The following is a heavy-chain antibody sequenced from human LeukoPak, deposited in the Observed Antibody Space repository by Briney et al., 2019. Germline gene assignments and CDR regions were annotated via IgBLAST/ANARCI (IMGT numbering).Heavy chain of an antibody. Sequence: PGGSLRLSCAASGFIFSNYAMSWVRQAPGKGLEWVSTISGSGINTYYADSVKGRFTISRDNSKNTLYLQMNSLRAEDTAVYYCAKKSSLSRDGYNSVEYGMDVWGQGTTVTVSS. V-gene: IGHV3-23*01. CDR1: GFIFSNYA. J-gene: IGHJ6*02. D-gene: IGHD5-24*01. CDR2: ISGSGINT. CDR3: AKKSSLSRDGYNSVEYGMDV.